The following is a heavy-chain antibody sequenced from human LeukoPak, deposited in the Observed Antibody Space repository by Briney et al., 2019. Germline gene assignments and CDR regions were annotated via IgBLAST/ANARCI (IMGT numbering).Heavy chain of an antibody. Sequence: PGGSLRLSCAASRFTFSSYGMSWVRQAPGRGLEWVSSISYSGDSTDCGDSVKVGFTISRDNSKNTLYLQMNSLGAEDTAVYYGAKDPFSRNSGWNGVDYWGQGTLVTVSS. CDR2: ISYSGDST. CDR3: AKDPFSRNSGWNGVDY. CDR1: RFTFSSYG. V-gene: IGHV3-23*01. D-gene: IGHD6-19*01. J-gene: IGHJ4*02.